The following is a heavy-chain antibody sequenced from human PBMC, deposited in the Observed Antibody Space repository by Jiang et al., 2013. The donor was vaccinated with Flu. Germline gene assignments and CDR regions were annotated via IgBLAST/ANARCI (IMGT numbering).Heavy chain of an antibody. CDR3: ARAFDCSSTSCYTEVNWFDP. Sequence: TLSLTCTVSVAPSAVWLLLELDPPXPRKGLEWIGYIYYSGSTYYNPSLKSRVTISVDTSKNQFSLKLSSVTAADTAVYYCARAFDCSSTSCYTEVNWFDPWGQGTLVTVSS. V-gene: IGHV4-31*03. J-gene: IGHJ5*02. CDR1: VAPSAVWLL. CDR2: IYYSGST. D-gene: IGHD2-2*02.